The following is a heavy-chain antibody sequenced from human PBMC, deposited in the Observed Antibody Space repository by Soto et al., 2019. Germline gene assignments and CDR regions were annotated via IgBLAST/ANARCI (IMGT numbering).Heavy chain of an antibody. V-gene: IGHV3-33*01. CDR3: ARDVDTTSHLNWFDP. CDR2: IWYDGTTK. Sequence: QVQLVESGGGVVQPGRSLRLSCEVSGFSLSGYGMHWVRQTPGKGLEWVAVIWYDGTTKNYADSVKGRLTIFRDSSKNRVYLQMDSLKVDDTAVYYCARDVDTTSHLNWFDPWGQGVMVTVSS. J-gene: IGHJ5*02. CDR1: GFSLSGYG. D-gene: IGHD1-1*01.